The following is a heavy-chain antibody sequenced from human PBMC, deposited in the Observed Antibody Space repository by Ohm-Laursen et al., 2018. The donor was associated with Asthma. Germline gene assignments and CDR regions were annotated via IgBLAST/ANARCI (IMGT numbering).Heavy chain of an antibody. Sequence: SLRLSCAASGLSFSSSWMTWVRQAPGRGLEWVANINQDGSIWGYVDSVKGRFAISRDNAHNSLYLQMNSLRAEDTAFYYCAVSIYAYGEGAYWGQGTLVTVSS. CDR2: INQDGSIW. J-gene: IGHJ4*02. D-gene: IGHD3-10*01. V-gene: IGHV3-7*05. CDR1: GLSFSSSW. CDR3: AVSIYAYGEGAY.